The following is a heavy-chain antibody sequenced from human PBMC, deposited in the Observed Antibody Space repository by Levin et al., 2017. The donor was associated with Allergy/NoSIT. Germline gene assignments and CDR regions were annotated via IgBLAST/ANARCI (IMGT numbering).Heavy chain of an antibody. CDR2: IVPVFGST. CDR1: GGTFSHYA. J-gene: IGHJ4*02. D-gene: IGHD5-18*01. Sequence: SVKVSCKASGGTFSHYALSWVRQAPGQGFEWMGGIVPVFGSTNYAQKFHGRVTITADESTSTANMELSSLRSDDTAVYYCVTRSAHSYGHYYFDYWGQGTLVTVSS. V-gene: IGHV1-69*13. CDR3: VTRSAHSYGHYYFDY.